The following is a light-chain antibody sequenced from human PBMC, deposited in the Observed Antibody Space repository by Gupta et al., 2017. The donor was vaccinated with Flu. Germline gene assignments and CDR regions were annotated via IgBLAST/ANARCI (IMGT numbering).Light chain of an antibody. CDR1: KLGDKY. Sequence: GQPARITCSGQKLGDKYVSWYQQKPGQSPVLVVYYDSKRPTGIPERFSGSNSGNTATLTINGVQPVDEADYFCQEWDSTTANLVFGGGTKLTVL. CDR2: YDS. J-gene: IGLJ3*02. CDR3: QEWDSTTANLV. V-gene: IGLV3-1*01.